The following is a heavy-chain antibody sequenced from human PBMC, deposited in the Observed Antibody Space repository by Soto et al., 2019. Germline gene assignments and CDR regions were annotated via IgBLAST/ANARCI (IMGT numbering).Heavy chain of an antibody. CDR3: ARDWAAAGPLDY. J-gene: IGHJ4*02. V-gene: IGHV1-18*01. D-gene: IGHD6-13*01. Sequence: QVQLVQSGAEVKKPGASVKVSCKASGYTFTSYGIRWVRQAPGQGLEWMGWISPYNGNTNFAQKLQGRVTMTTDTSTSTAYMGLRSMRSDDTAVYYCARDWAAAGPLDYWGQGTLVTVSS. CDR1: GYTFTSYG. CDR2: ISPYNGNT.